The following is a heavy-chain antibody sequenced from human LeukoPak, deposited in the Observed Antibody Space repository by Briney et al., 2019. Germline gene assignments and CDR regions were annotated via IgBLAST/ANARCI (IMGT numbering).Heavy chain of an antibody. Sequence: GASVMVSCKASGGTFSSYAISWVRQAPGQGLEWMGGIIPIFGTANYAQKFQGRVTITADKSTSTAYMELSSLRSEDTAVYYCANLGESPDYYYYGMDVWGKGTTVTVSS. CDR2: IIPIFGTA. CDR1: GGTFSSYA. CDR3: ANLGESPDYYYYGMDV. V-gene: IGHV1-69*06. J-gene: IGHJ6*04.